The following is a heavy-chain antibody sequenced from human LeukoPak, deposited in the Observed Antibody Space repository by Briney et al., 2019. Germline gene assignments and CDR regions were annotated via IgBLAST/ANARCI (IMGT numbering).Heavy chain of an antibody. CDR1: GGSISSYY. V-gene: IGHV4-59*01. Sequence: PSQTLSLTCTVSGGSISSYYWSWIRQPPGKGLEWIGYISYSGSTNYSPSLKSRVTMSVDTSKNQFSLKLSSVTAADTAVYYCARDGVGSSWSFDYWGQGTLVTVSS. CDR3: ARDGVGSSWSFDY. D-gene: IGHD6-13*01. J-gene: IGHJ4*02. CDR2: ISYSGST.